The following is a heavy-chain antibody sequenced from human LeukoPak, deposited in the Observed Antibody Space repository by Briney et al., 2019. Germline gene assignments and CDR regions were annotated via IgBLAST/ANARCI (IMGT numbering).Heavy chain of an antibody. V-gene: IGHV5-51*01. CDR2: IYPGDSDT. Sequence: GESLKISCKGSGYSFTSYWIGWVRQMPGKGLEWMGIIYPGDSDTRYSPSFQGQVTISADKSISTAYLQWSSLKASDTAMYYCARLEDIVPPGNYYMDVWGKGTTVTVSS. J-gene: IGHJ6*03. CDR1: GYSFTSYW. CDR3: ARLEDIVPPGNYYMDV. D-gene: IGHD5-12*01.